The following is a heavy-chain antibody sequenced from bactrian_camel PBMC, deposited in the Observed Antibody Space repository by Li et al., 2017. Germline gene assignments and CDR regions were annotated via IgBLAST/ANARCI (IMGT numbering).Heavy chain of an antibody. CDR1: GFPFTEYC. D-gene: IGHD1*01. CDR2: LYSDASYET. CDR3: AADSGRFCGSAATVPGNVPLFGN. V-gene: IGHV3S6*01. Sequence: VQLVETGGGSVQTGGSLRLSCSSSGFPFTEYCLGWFRQAPGKEREGVAALYSDASYETWYSDPVKGRFTISQDNDQSTLYLQMDSLKPEDTAIYYCAADSGRFCGSAATVPGNVPLFGNRGQGTQVTVS. J-gene: IGHJ6*01.